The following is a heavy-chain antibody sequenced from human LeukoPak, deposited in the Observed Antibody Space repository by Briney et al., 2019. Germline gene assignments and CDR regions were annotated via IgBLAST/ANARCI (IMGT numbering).Heavy chain of an antibody. Sequence: ASVKVSCKASGYTFTSYYMHWVRQAPGQGLEWMGIINPSGGSTSYAQKFQGRVTMTRDTSTSTVYMELSSLRSEDTAVYYCARDRYDILTGSNYYYGMDVWGQGTTATVSS. D-gene: IGHD3-9*01. V-gene: IGHV1-46*01. CDR3: ARDRYDILTGSNYYYGMDV. CDR2: INPSGGST. J-gene: IGHJ6*02. CDR1: GYTFTSYY.